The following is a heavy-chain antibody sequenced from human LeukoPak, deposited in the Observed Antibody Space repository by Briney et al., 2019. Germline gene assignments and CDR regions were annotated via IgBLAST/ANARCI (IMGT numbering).Heavy chain of an antibody. J-gene: IGHJ4*02. CDR2: INGDGGAK. CDR1: GFTFSSYW. D-gene: IGHD3-22*01. Sequence: PGGSLRLSCAASGFTFSSYWMSWVRQAPGKGLEWVANINGDGGAKFYVDSVEGRFTISRDNAKNSLYLQMNNLRAEDTAVYYCARDGKGRDAAVITHDYWGQGTLVTVSS. CDR3: ARDGKGRDAAVITHDY. V-gene: IGHV3-7*01.